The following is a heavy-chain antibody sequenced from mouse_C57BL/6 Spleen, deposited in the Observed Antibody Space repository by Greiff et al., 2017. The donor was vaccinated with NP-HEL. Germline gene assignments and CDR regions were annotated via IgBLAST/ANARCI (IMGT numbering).Heavy chain of an antibody. Sequence: EVHLVESGGGLVKPGGSLKLSCAASGFTFSDYGMHWVRQAPEKGLEWVAYISSGSSTIYYADTVKGRFTSSRDNAKNTLFLQMTSLRSEDTAMYYCARGYYGSSHGAMDYWGQGTSVTVSS. CDR2: ISSGSSTI. V-gene: IGHV5-17*01. CDR3: ARGYYGSSHGAMDY. J-gene: IGHJ4*01. D-gene: IGHD1-1*01. CDR1: GFTFSDYG.